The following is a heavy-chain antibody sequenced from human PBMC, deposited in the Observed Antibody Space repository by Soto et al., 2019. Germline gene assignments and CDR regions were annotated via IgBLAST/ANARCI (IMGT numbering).Heavy chain of an antibody. CDR2: IHYSGST. CDR1: GGSLSDYY. J-gene: IGHJ5*02. CDR3: ARGGIAARKGRWFDP. V-gene: IGHV4-59*01. D-gene: IGHD6-6*01. Sequence: SETLSLTCTVSGGSLSDYYWTWIRQPPGKGLEWIGYIHYSGSTNHNPSLKSRVTISVDTSKNQFSLKLRSVTAADTAMYHCARGGIAARKGRWFDPWGQGAPVTVSS.